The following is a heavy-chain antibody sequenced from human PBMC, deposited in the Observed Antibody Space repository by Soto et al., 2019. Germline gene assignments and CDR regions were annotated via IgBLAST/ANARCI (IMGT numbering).Heavy chain of an antibody. CDR2: IKQDGSEK. V-gene: IGHV3-7*03. J-gene: IGHJ4*02. CDR3: ARDQNNWNDGRPYYFDY. Sequence: EVQLVESGGGLVQPGGSLRLSCAASGFTFSSYWMSWVRQAPGKGLEWVANIKQDGSEKYYVDSVKGRFTISRDNAKNSLYLQMNSLRAEDTAVYYCARDQNNWNDGRPYYFDYWGQGTLVTVSS. D-gene: IGHD1-20*01. CDR1: GFTFSSYW.